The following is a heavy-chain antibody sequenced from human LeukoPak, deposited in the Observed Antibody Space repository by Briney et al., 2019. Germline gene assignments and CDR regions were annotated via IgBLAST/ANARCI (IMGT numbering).Heavy chain of an antibody. CDR2: IYYSGST. CDR3: ARVHSAYYYSMDV. Sequence: SQTLSLTCTVSGGSISSGGYYWSWIRQHPGKGLEWIGYIYYSGSTYYNPSLKSRVTISVDTSKNQFSLKLSSVTAADTAVYYCARVHSAYYYSMDVWGKGTTVTVSS. CDR1: GGSISSGGYY. J-gene: IGHJ6*03. V-gene: IGHV4-31*03.